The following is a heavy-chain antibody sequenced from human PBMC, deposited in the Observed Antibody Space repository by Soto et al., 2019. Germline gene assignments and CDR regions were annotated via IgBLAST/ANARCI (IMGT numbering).Heavy chain of an antibody. J-gene: IGHJ4*02. CDR2: ISAYNGNT. V-gene: IGHV1-18*01. D-gene: IGHD3-9*01. CDR1: GYTFTSYG. CDR3: AREPGLRYFDWSLALDY. Sequence: QVQLVQSGAEVKKPGASVKVSCKASGYTFTSYGISWVRQAPGQGLEWMGWISAYNGNTNYAQKLQGRVTMTTDTSTSTAYMELRSRRSDDTAVYYCAREPGLRYFDWSLALDYWGQGTLVTVSS.